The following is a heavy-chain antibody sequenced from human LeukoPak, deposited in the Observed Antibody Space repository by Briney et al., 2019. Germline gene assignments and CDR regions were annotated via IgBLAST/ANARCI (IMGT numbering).Heavy chain of an antibody. CDR1: GDSISSYY. CDR3: ARNPVAVAENFYFGMDF. J-gene: IGHJ6*02. V-gene: IGHV4-59*01. Sequence: SETLSLTCTVSGDSISSYYWSWLRQPPGKGLEWIGYVSHSGSAEYNPSLESRVTISMDTSRNQFSLKLSSVTAADAARYYCARNPVAVAENFYFGMDFWGQGTTVAVSS. CDR2: VSHSGSA. D-gene: IGHD2-15*01.